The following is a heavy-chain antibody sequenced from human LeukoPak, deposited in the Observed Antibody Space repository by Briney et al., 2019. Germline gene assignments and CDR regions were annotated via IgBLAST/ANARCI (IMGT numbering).Heavy chain of an antibody. CDR2: IHHSGST. Sequence: PSETLSLTCSVSGGSVAPYYWNWIRQSPGKGLEWIGYIHHSGSTKYNPSLESRVTISVDTSRNQFSLKLNSVTAADTAVYFCARDDRDYDDAFLIWGQGTMVSVSS. J-gene: IGHJ3*02. D-gene: IGHD5-12*01. CDR3: ARDDRDYDDAFLI. V-gene: IGHV4-59*02. CDR1: GGSVAPYY.